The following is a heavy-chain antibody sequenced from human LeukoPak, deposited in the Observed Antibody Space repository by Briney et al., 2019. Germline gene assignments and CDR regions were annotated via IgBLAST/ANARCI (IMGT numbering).Heavy chain of an antibody. Sequence: PGRSLRLSCAASGFTFSSYDMHWVRQAPGKGLEWVADISYDGSNKYYPYSVKGRFTISRDNAKNSLYLQMSSLRAEDTAVYYCARDLEGIVATISDYWGQGTLVTVSS. CDR3: ARDLEGIVATISDY. CDR2: ISYDGSNK. J-gene: IGHJ4*02. D-gene: IGHD5-12*01. CDR1: GFTFSSYD. V-gene: IGHV3-30-3*01.